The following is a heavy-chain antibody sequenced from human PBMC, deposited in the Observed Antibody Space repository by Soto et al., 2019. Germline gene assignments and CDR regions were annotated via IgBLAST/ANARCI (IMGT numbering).Heavy chain of an antibody. CDR2: IYYSGST. CDR1: GGSISSYY. CDR3: ARSSVGGYYYYYYMDV. J-gene: IGHJ6*03. D-gene: IGHD2-15*01. V-gene: IGHV4-59*08. Sequence: QVQLQESGPGLVKPSETLSLTCTVSGGSISSYYWSWIRQPPGKGLEWIGYIYYSGSTNYNPYLKSRVTISVDTSKNQFSLKLSSVTAADTAVYYCARSSVGGYYYYYYMDVWGKGTTVTVSS.